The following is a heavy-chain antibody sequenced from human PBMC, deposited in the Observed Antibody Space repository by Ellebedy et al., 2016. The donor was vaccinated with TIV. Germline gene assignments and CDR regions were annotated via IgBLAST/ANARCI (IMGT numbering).Heavy chain of an antibody. J-gene: IGHJ4*02. Sequence: MPSETLSLTCTVSGDSMSKYFWSRIRQPPGKGLEWIAYIHNGVTTSYNPSLKSRVTISEDTSKNQFSLILTSVTAADTAVYYCARHAGNAEYAFDFWGQGSPVTVSS. CDR2: IHNGVTT. CDR1: GDSMSKYF. V-gene: IGHV4-59*08. CDR3: ARHAGNAEYAFDF. D-gene: IGHD2-2*01.